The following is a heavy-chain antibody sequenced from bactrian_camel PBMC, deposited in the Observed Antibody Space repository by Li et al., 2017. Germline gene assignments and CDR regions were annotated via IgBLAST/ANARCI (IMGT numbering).Heavy chain of an antibody. D-gene: IGHD3*01. V-gene: IGHV3S63*01. J-gene: IGHJ4*01. CDR3: ALGGEATTCLHAVKAAGVIQPAAFRD. CDR2: IWTRDGST. CDR1: DYHYDTYC. Sequence: HVQLVESGGGSVQAGGSLTLSCVVSDYHYDTYCMGWFRQAPGKEREGVAAIWTRDGSTYYADSVKGRFTISKDNAKNTLYLQMNSLKPEDTAKYYCALGGEATTCLHAVKAAGVIQPAAFRDWGQGTQVTVS.